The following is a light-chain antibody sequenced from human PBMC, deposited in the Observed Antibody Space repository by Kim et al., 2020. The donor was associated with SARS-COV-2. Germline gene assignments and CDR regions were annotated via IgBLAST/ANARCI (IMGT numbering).Light chain of an antibody. CDR3: QAWDSSTVV. Sequence: SVSRGQTASITCCGDKLGDKYACWYQQKPGQSPVLVIYQDSKRPSGIPERFSGSNSGNTATLTISGTQAMDEADYYCQAWDSSTVVFGGGTQLTVL. CDR1: KLGDKY. CDR2: QDS. V-gene: IGLV3-1*01. J-gene: IGLJ2*01.